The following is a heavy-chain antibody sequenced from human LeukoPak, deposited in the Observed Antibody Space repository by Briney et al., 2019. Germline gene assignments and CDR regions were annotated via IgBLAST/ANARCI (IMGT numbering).Heavy chain of an antibody. Sequence: GGSLRLSCAASGLTFSSYSMNWVRQAPGKGLEWVSSISSSSSYIYYADSVKGRFTISRDNAKNSLYLQMNSLRAEDTAVYYCARDSGYSPLYYYYYMDVWGKGTTVTVSS. CDR3: ARDSGYSPLYYYYYMDV. CDR1: GLTFSSYS. CDR2: ISSSSSYI. V-gene: IGHV3-21*01. J-gene: IGHJ6*03. D-gene: IGHD5-24*01.